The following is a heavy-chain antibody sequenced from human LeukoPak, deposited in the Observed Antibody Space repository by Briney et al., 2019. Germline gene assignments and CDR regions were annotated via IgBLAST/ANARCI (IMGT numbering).Heavy chain of an antibody. J-gene: IGHJ5*02. Sequence: GGSLRLSCAASGFTFSIYEMNWVRQAPGKGLEWVSYISSSGSTIFYADSVKGRFTISRDNAKNSLYLQMNSLRAEDTAVYYCARDPNYYDSSGYRWGQGTLVTVSS. D-gene: IGHD3-22*01. CDR3: ARDPNYYDSSGYR. V-gene: IGHV3-48*03. CDR2: ISSSGSTI. CDR1: GFTFSIYE.